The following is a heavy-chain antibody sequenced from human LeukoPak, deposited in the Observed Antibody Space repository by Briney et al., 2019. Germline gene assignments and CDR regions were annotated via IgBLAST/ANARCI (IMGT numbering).Heavy chain of an antibody. CDR3: ARGPWFGELLAVFDP. D-gene: IGHD3-10*01. V-gene: IGHV4-30-2*01. CDR1: GGPISSGGYS. Sequence: PSQTLSLTCAVSGGPISSGGYSWSWIRQPPGKGLEWIGYIYHSGSTYYNPSLKSRVTISVDRSKNQFSLKLSSVTAADTAVYYCARGPWFGELLAVFDPWGQGTLVTVSS. CDR2: IYHSGST. J-gene: IGHJ5*02.